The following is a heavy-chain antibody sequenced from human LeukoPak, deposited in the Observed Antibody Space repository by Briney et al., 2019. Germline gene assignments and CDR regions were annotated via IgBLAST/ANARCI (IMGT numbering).Heavy chain of an antibody. J-gene: IGHJ3*02. CDR1: GDSISSDKW. Sequence: PSETLSLTCDVSGDSISSDKWWSWVRQPPGKGLEYIGEFHHSVSTNYNPSLKSRVTISVDTSKNQFSLKLSSVTAADTAVYYCAREVGLSGYSMPDAFDIWGQGTMVTVSS. D-gene: IGHD3-22*01. V-gene: IGHV4-4*02. CDR2: FHHSVST. CDR3: AREVGLSGYSMPDAFDI.